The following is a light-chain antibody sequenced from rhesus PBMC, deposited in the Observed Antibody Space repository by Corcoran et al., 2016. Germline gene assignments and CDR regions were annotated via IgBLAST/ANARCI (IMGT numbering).Light chain of an antibody. CDR2: EAS. J-gene: IGKJ1*01. Sequence: DIQMTQSPSSLSASVGDRVTITCRASQGITNDLAWYQQRPGETPKLLIYEASILQSGIPSRFSGSISGTDFTLTISSLQSEDVATYYCQHYYTTPWTFGPGTKVEIK. CDR3: QHYYTTPWT. V-gene: IGKV1-80*01. CDR1: QGITND.